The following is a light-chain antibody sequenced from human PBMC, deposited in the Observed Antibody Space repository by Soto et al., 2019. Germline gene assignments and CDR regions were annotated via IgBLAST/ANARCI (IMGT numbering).Light chain of an antibody. CDR1: QSVSSSY. Sequence: EIVLTQSPGTLSLSPGERATLCCRSSQSVSSSYLAWYQHKPGQAPRLLIYDVSSRATGIPDRFSGSGSGTDFTLTISRLEPEDFAVYYCQQYGSSPTFGQGTKVEIK. CDR2: DVS. CDR3: QQYGSSPT. J-gene: IGKJ1*01. V-gene: IGKV3-20*01.